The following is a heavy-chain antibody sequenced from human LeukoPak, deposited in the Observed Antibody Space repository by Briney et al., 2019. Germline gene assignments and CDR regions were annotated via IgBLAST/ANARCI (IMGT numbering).Heavy chain of an antibody. J-gene: IGHJ6*02. D-gene: IGHD2-15*01. CDR2: INPNSGGT. CDR3: ARDLDSRVDIVVVVAATPPGLYGMDV. V-gene: IGHV1-2*02. CDR1: GYTFTGYY. Sequence: ASVKVSCKASGYTFTGYYMHWVRQAPGQGLEWMGWINPNSGGTNYAQKFQGRVTMTRDTSIRKAYMELSRLRSDDTAVYYCARDLDSRVDIVVVVAATPPGLYGMDVWGQGTTVTVSS.